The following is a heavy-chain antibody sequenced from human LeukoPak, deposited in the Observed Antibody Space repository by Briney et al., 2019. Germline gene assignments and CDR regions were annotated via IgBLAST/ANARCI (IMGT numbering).Heavy chain of an antibody. CDR1: GYTFTGYY. J-gene: IGHJ1*01. V-gene: IGHV1-2*02. CDR2: INPNSGGT. D-gene: IGHD5-24*01. Sequence: ASVKVSCKASGYTFTGYYMHWVRQAPGQGLEWMGWINPNSGGTNYAQKFQGRVTMTRDTSTSTAYMELSRLRSGDTAVYYCASEMATKGAFYQHWGQGTLVTVSS. CDR3: ASEMATKGAFYQH.